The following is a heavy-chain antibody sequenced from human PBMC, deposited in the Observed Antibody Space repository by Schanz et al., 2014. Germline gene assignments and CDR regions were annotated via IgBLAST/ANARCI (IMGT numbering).Heavy chain of an antibody. CDR2: INYSGSA. V-gene: IGHV4-34*01. Sequence: VQLQQWGAGRLRPAETLSLTCAVYGGSVSGYFWTWIRQSPRKGLEWIGEINYSGSAHYNPSLTSRLTISMDASKSQLSLKMKSVSAADTAVYYCAKDPSHGDYDYYFDYWGQGTLVTVSS. D-gene: IGHD3-22*01. J-gene: IGHJ4*02. CDR1: GGSVSGYF. CDR3: AKDPSHGDYDYYFDY.